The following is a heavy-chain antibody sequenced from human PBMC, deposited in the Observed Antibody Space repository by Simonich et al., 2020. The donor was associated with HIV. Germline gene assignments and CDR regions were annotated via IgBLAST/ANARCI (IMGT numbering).Heavy chain of an antibody. V-gene: IGHV3-48*03. J-gene: IGHJ5*02. CDR2: MCSSGRTK. Sequence: ELQLVESGGGLVQSGGSLRLSCAASGFTFSSYEMNLVRQGQGKVRECVAYMCSSGRTKYDAESVKVRFDISRDNAKNSLYLKMNSLRVEDTAVYFCARVRSYGDYGERWFDPWGQGTLVTVSS. CDR1: GFTFSSYE. D-gene: IGHD4-17*01. CDR3: ARVRSYGDYGERWFDP.